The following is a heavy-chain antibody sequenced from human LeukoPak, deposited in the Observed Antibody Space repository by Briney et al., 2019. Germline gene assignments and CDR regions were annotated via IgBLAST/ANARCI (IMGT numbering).Heavy chain of an antibody. Sequence: PGGSLRLSCVASGFTFRNASMSWVRQAPGKGLEWVGRIRSRTDGGTTDYAAPVKGRFTISRDDSQNTVYLQMNSLTTADTAVYFCAHRDTTMVRVDYWGQGTLVTVSS. J-gene: IGHJ4*02. CDR2: IRSRTDGGTT. V-gene: IGHV3-15*01. CDR3: AHRDTTMVRVDY. CDR1: GFTFRNAS. D-gene: IGHD5-18*01.